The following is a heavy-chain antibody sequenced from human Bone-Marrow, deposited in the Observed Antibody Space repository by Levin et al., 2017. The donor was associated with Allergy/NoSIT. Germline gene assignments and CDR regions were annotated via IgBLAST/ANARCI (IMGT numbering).Heavy chain of an antibody. CDR3: ARDLSTAMGIDY. Sequence: AGGSLRLSCAASGFTFSSYEMNWVRQAPGKGLEWVSYISSSGSTIYYADSVKGRFTISRDNAKNSLYLQMNSLRAEDTAVYYCARDLSTAMGIDYWGQGTLVTVSS. CDR2: ISSSGSTI. V-gene: IGHV3-48*03. D-gene: IGHD5-18*01. CDR1: GFTFSSYE. J-gene: IGHJ4*02.